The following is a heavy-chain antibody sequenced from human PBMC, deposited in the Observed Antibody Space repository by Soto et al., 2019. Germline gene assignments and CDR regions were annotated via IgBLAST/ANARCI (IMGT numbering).Heavy chain of an antibody. CDR2: IYRGNT. Sequence: QLQLQESGPGLVKPSETLSLTCSVSGDSINSDKYYWGWIRQPPGKGLEWIGSIYRGNTYYNPSLQTRVTISLDKSKSQCSLKLNSVTAADSAVYFCARLEGLATISYYFDFWGQGALVTVSS. D-gene: IGHD3-9*01. CDR1: GDSINSDKYY. CDR3: ARLEGLATISYYFDF. V-gene: IGHV4-39*01. J-gene: IGHJ4*02.